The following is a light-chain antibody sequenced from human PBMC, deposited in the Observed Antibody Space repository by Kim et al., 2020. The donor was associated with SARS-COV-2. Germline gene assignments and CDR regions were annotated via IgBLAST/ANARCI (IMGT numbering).Light chain of an antibody. CDR1: TSNIGSNS. CDR3: AAWDDSLNGLYV. CDR2: SNN. J-gene: IGLJ1*01. V-gene: IGLV1-44*01. Sequence: RVTISCSGNTSNIGSNSVNWYQQLPGTAPKLLIYSNNQRPSGVPDRFSGSKSGTSASLAISGLQSEDEADYYCAAWDDSLNGLYVFGTGTKVTVL.